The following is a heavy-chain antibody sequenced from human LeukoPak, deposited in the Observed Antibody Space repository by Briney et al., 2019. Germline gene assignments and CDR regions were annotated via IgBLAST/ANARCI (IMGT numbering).Heavy chain of an antibody. CDR1: GGSISSYY. CDR3: ARTVDTAMVYYYYYYMDV. V-gene: IGHV4-59*01. D-gene: IGHD5-18*01. CDR2: IYYSGST. J-gene: IGHJ6*03. Sequence: SETLSLTCTVSGGSISSYYWSWIRQPPGKGLEWIGYIYYSGSTNYNPSLKSRVTISVDTSKNQFSLKLSSVTAADTAVYYCARTVDTAMVYYYYYYMDVWGKGTTVTVSS.